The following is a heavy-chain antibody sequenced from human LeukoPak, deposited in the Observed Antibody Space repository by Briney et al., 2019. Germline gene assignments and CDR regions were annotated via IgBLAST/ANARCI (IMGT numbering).Heavy chain of an antibody. CDR2: INSDGSV. J-gene: IGHJ5*02. CDR1: GFTVSDYW. Sequence: GGSLRLSCAASGFTVSDYWMHWVRQTPGKGLVWVSRINSDGSVNYADSVKGRVTISRDSAKNTLYLHMNSLRVEDTAVYYCARGRGVYGWYDPWGQGTLVTVSS. D-gene: IGHD3-10*01. V-gene: IGHV3-74*01. CDR3: ARGRGVYGWYDP.